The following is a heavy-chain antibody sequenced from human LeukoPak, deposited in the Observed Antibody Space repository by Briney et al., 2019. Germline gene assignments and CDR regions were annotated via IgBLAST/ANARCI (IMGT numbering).Heavy chain of an antibody. D-gene: IGHD3-10*01. CDR3: ARDSVVRGASGYGMDV. CDR1: GGSISSYY. J-gene: IGHJ6*02. V-gene: IGHV4-59*01. CDR2: IYYSGST. Sequence: PSETLSLTCTVSGGSISSYYWSWIRQPPGKGLEWIGYIYYSGSTNYNPSLKSRVTISVDTSKNQFSLKLSSVTAADTAVYYCARDSVVRGASGYGMDVWGQGTTVTVSS.